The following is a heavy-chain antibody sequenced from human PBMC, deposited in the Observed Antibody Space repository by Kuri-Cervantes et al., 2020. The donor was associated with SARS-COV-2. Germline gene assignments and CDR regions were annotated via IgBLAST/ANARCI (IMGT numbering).Heavy chain of an antibody. CDR1: GGSFSGYY. Sequence: GSLRLSCAVYGGSFSGYYWSWIRQPPGKGLEWIGEINHSGSTNYNPSLKSRVTISVDTSKNQFSLKLSSVTAADTAVYYCARELGYSSAWSQGDYFDNWGQGTLVTVSS. V-gene: IGHV4-34*01. J-gene: IGHJ4*02. CDR3: ARELGYSSAWSQGDYFDN. D-gene: IGHD6-19*01. CDR2: INHSGST.